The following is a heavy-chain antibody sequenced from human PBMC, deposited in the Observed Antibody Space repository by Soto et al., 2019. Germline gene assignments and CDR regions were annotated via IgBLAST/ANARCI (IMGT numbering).Heavy chain of an antibody. D-gene: IGHD1-26*01. CDR2: INPNSGGT. CDR1: GYTFTGYY. Sequence: QVQLVQSGAEVKKPGASVKVSCKASGYTFTGYYMHWVRQAPGQGLEWMGWINPNSGGTNYAQKFQGRVTITADESTSTAYMELRSLRSEDTAVYYCASSLGAFDPWGQGTLVTVSS. J-gene: IGHJ5*02. CDR3: ASSLGAFDP. V-gene: IGHV1-2*02.